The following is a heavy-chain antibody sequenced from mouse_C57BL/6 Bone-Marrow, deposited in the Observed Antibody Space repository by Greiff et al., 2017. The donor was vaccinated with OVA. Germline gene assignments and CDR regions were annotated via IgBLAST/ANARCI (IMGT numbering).Heavy chain of an antibody. D-gene: IGHD2-1*01. CDR2: IYPSESET. CDR3: ARGFYYGNPWFAY. J-gene: IGHJ3*01. CDR1: GYTFTSYW. Sequence: QVQLQQPGAELVRPGSSVKLSCKASGYTFTSYWMDWVKQRPGQGLEWIGNIYPSESETHYNQKFKDKATLTVDKSSSTAYMQLSSLTSEDSAVYYCARGFYYGNPWFAYWGQGTLVTVSA. V-gene: IGHV1-61*01.